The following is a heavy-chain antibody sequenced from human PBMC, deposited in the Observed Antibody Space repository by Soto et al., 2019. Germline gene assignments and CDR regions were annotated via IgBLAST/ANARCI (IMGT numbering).Heavy chain of an antibody. CDR3: AREVAKELSARYAFDI. V-gene: IGHV4-31*03. CDR1: GGSISSGGYY. J-gene: IGHJ3*02. CDR2: IYYSGST. D-gene: IGHD3-16*02. Sequence: QVQLQESGPGLVKPSQTLSLTCTVSGGSISSGGYYWSWIRQHPGKGLEWIGYIYYSGSTYYNPSLKFRVTISVDTSKNQLSLKLSSVTAADTAVYYCAREVAKELSARYAFDIWGQGTMVTVSS.